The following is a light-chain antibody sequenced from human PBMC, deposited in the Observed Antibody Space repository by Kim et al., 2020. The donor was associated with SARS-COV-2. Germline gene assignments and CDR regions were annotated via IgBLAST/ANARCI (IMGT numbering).Light chain of an antibody. J-gene: IGKJ2*01. CDR1: QDISNF. CDR2: AAS. Sequence: EIQMTQCPSAMSASVGDRVNITCRSRQDISNFLAWFQQKPGKVLKRLIYAASSLQSGVPSRFSGNGYGTEYSLTISSLQPEDFATYYCLQHKSYPYTLGQGTKLEI. CDR3: LQHKSYPYT. V-gene: IGKV1-17*03.